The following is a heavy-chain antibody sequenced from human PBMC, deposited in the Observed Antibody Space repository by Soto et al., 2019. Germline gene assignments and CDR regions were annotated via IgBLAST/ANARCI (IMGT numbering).Heavy chain of an antibody. D-gene: IGHD5-18*01. Sequence: PSETLSLTCTVSGGSISSYSWSWIRPPPGQGLEWIGYIYYSGTTNYNPSLKSRVTISVDTSKNQFSLKLSSVTAADTAVYYGARSYGTCFDYWGQGTLVTVYS. V-gene: IGHV4-59*08. J-gene: IGHJ4*02. CDR3: ARSYGTCFDY. CDR1: GGSISSYS. CDR2: IYYSGTT.